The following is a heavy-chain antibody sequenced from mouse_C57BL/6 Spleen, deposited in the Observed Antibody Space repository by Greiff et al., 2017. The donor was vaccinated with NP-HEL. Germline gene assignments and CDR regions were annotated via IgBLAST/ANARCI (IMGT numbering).Heavy chain of an antibody. V-gene: IGHV1-52*01. CDR2: IDPSDSET. J-gene: IGHJ4*01. D-gene: IGHD2-2*01. Sequence: QVQLQQPGAELVRPGSSVKLSCKASGYTFTSYWMHWVKQRPIQGLEWIGNIDPSDSETHYNQKFKDKATLTVDKSSSTAYMQVSSLTSEDSAVDYCARLVTTYNYTMDYWGQGTSVTVSS. CDR1: GYTFTSYW. CDR3: ARLVTTYNYTMDY.